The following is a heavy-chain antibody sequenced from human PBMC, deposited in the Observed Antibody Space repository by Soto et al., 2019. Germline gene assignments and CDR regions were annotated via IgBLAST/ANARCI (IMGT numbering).Heavy chain of an antibody. V-gene: IGHV3-21*02. CDR3: ARDSAWGVWFDP. Sequence: EVQLVESGGGLVEPGGSLRLSCVASGFTFSSYLMTWVRQSPGKGLEWVASISTASSYIYYADSVKGRFTISRDDAKTSLSLQMNCLRAEDTAVYYCARDSAWGVWFDPWGQGTLVTVSS. D-gene: IGHD3-10*01. CDR1: GFTFSSYL. J-gene: IGHJ5*02. CDR2: ISTASSYI.